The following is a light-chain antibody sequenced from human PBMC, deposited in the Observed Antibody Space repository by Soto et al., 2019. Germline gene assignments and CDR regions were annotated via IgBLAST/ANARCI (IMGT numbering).Light chain of an antibody. CDR3: QQYGTLPST. CDR2: GAS. Sequence: EIVLTQSPDTLSLSPGERATLSCRASQSVSSTYLAWYQQKPGQAPRLLMFGASRATGIPDRFGGGGTGTDFTLTISRLEPEDFAVYYCQQYGTLPSTFGGGTKVEI. CDR1: QSVSSTY. J-gene: IGKJ4*01. V-gene: IGKV3-20*01.